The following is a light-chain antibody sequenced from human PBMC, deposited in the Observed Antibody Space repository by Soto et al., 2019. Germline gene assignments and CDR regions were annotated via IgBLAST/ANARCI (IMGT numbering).Light chain of an antibody. Sequence: ALTQPPSASGSPGQSVTISCTGTISDVGGYNYVSWYQQHPGKAPKLMIYEVSERPSGVPDRFSGSKSGNTASLTVSGLQAEDEADYYCGSYAGFNNYVAFGGGTQLTVL. CDR2: EVS. J-gene: IGLJ2*01. CDR3: GSYAGFNNYVA. V-gene: IGLV2-8*01. CDR1: ISDVGGYNY.